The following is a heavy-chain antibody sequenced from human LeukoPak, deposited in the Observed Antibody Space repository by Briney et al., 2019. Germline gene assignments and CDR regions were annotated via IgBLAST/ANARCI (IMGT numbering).Heavy chain of an antibody. CDR1: GGSISSSNYY. Sequence: SETLSLTCTVSGGSISSSNYYWGWIRQPPGKGLECIGSVYYSGNTYYNPSLKSRVTISVDTSKNQFSLKLSSVTAADTAVYYCARKRPWGLSRYFDYWGQGTLVTVSS. V-gene: IGHV4-39*07. CDR2: VYYSGNT. D-gene: IGHD7-27*01. CDR3: ARKRPWGLSRYFDY. J-gene: IGHJ4*02.